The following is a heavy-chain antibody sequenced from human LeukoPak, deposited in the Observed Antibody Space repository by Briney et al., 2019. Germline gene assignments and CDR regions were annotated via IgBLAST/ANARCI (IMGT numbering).Heavy chain of an antibody. CDR1: GFTFSSYS. J-gene: IGHJ4*02. CDR3: ARGTAAAGTWYSNSHFDY. V-gene: IGHV3-21*01. CDR2: ISSSSSYI. Sequence: PGGSLRLSCAASGFTFSSYSMNWVRQAPGKGLEWVSSISSSSSYIYYEDSVKGRFTISRDNAKNSLYLQMNSLRAEDTAVYYCARGTAAAGTWYSNSHFDYWGQGTLVTVSS. D-gene: IGHD6-13*01.